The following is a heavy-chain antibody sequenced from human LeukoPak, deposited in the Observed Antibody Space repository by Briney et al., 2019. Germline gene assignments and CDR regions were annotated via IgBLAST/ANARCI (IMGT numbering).Heavy chain of an antibody. J-gene: IGHJ4*02. CDR1: GFTFSTFG. V-gene: IGHV3-30*02. D-gene: IGHD3-22*01. CDR2: IRYDGSNK. CDR3: AKDIVVVALDVDY. Sequence: GGSLRLSCAASGFTFSTFGMHWVRQAPGKGLEWVAFIRYDGSNKYYADSVKGRFTISRDNSRNTLYLQMNSLRAEDTAVYYCAKDIVVVALDVDYWGQGTLVTVSS.